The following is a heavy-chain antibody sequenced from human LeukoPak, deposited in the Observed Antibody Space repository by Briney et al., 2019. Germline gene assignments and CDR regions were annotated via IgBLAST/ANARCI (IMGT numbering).Heavy chain of an antibody. D-gene: IGHD6-13*01. CDR2: ISYDGSNK. J-gene: IGHJ5*02. Sequence: GGSLRLSCAASGFTFSSYGMHWVRQAPGKGLEWVAVISYDGSNKYYADSVKGRFTISRDNSKITLYLQMNSLRAEDTAVYYCAKDLAAAGSLDPWGQGTLVTVSS. CDR1: GFTFSSYG. CDR3: AKDLAAAGSLDP. V-gene: IGHV3-30*18.